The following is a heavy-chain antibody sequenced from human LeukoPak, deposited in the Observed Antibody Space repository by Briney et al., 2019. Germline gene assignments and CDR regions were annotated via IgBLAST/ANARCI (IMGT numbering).Heavy chain of an antibody. CDR2: IYTTGRT. CDR1: GGSISSYW. J-gene: IGHJ4*02. D-gene: IGHD3-16*02. V-gene: IGHV4-4*07. CDR3: ARAGYTISSYRFDY. Sequence: PSETLSLNCSVSGGSISSYWWSWLRPPAGKGLEFIGRIYTTGRTNYNPSLKSRVSMSVDTSKNKFSLELRSVTAADTAVYFCARAGYTISSYRFDYWGQGVLVTVSS.